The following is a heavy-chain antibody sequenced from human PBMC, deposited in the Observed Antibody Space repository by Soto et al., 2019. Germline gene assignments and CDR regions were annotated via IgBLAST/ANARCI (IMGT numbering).Heavy chain of an antibody. J-gene: IGHJ6*02. Sequence: SVKVSCKASGGTFSSYAISWVRQAPGQGLEWMGGIIPIGGTANYAQKFQGRVTIIADESTSTAYMELGSLRSEDTAVYYCARDLLGFGYTYADVWGQGTTVTVSS. D-gene: IGHD3-16*01. CDR3: ARDLLGFGYTYADV. CDR1: GGTFSSYA. V-gene: IGHV1-69*13. CDR2: IIPIGGTA.